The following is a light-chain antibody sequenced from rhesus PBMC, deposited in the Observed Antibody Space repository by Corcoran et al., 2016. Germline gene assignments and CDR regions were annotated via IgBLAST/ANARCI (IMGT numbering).Light chain of an antibody. CDR1: QGISSW. CDR3: QQYSSRLT. CDR2: KAS. J-gene: IGKJ4*01. Sequence: DIQMTQSPSSLSASVGDTVTITCRASQGISSWLAWYQQKPGKTPKLLINKASSLQSGVPSRFSGSGSGTDCTLTISSLQSEDFATYYCQQYSSRLTFGGGTKVEIK. V-gene: IGKV1-22*01.